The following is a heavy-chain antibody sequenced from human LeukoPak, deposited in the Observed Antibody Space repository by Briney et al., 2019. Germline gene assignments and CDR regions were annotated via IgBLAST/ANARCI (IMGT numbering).Heavy chain of an antibody. D-gene: IGHD3-16*01. Sequence: GGSLRLSCAASGFTFSSYAMSWVRQAPGKGLEWVSAISGSGGSTYYADSVKGRFTISRDSSKNTLYLQMNSLRAEDTAVYYCAKSLGGPPDAFDIWGQGTMVTVSS. CDR2: ISGSGGST. CDR3: AKSLGGPPDAFDI. V-gene: IGHV3-23*01. J-gene: IGHJ3*02. CDR1: GFTFSSYA.